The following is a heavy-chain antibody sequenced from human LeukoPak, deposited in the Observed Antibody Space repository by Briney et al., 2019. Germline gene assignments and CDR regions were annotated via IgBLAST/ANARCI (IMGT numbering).Heavy chain of an antibody. CDR3: AKCVNGDSLYAFDI. J-gene: IGHJ3*02. Sequence: GGSLRLSCAASGFTFSSYAMSWVRQAPGKGLGWVSAISGSGGSTYYADSVKGRFTISRDNFKNTLYLQMNSLRAEDTAVYYCAKCVNGDSLYAFDIWGQGTMVTVSS. D-gene: IGHD4-17*01. CDR2: ISGSGGST. V-gene: IGHV3-23*01. CDR1: GFTFSSYA.